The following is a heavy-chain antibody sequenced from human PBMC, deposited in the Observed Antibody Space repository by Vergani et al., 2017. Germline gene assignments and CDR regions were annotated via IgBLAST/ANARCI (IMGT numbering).Heavy chain of an antibody. CDR3: AKVRGRIAVAGNPDY. Sequence: EVQLVESGGGLVQPGGSLKLSCAASGFTFSGSAMHWVRQASGKGLEWVGRIRSKANSYATAYAASVKGRFTISRDDSKNTAYLQMNSLKTEDTAVYYCAKVRGRIAVAGNPDYWGQGTLVTVSS. J-gene: IGHJ4*02. CDR1: GFTFSGSA. D-gene: IGHD6-19*01. V-gene: IGHV3-73*02. CDR2: IRSKANSYAT.